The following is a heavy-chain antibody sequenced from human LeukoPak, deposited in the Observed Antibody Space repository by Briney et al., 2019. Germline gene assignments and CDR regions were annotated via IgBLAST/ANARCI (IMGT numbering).Heavy chain of an antibody. CDR1: GFTFSNSW. CDR3: ARGEYGSGSYHIDY. Sequence: GGSLRLSCAASGFTFSNSWMHWVRQAPGKGLVWVSRTDPNGITTYADSVKGRFTISRDNAKNSLYLQMNSLRAEDTAVYYCARGEYGSGSYHIDYWGQGTLVTVSS. J-gene: IGHJ4*02. CDR2: TDPNGIT. V-gene: IGHV3-74*03. D-gene: IGHD3-10*01.